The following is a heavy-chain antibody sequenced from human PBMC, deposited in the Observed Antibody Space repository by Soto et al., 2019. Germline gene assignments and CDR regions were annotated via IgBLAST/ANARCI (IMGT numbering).Heavy chain of an antibody. D-gene: IGHD4-4*01. V-gene: IGHV3-30*18. Sequence: LVESGGGVVQPGRSLTLSCAGSGFSFDSYSMHWVRQAPGKGLEWVATVSFDSKNKYYIDSVEGRFTISRDNSKNVMSLQMNSLRHEDTAVYYCAKESVEATYSYYGMDVWGPGTTVTVSS. CDR2: VSFDSKNK. CDR1: GFSFDSYS. CDR3: AKESVEATYSYYGMDV. J-gene: IGHJ6*02.